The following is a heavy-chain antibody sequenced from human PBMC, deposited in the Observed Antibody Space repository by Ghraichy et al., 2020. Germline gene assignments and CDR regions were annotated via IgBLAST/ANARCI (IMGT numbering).Heavy chain of an antibody. D-gene: IGHD5-12*01. CDR2: ISSAGSIT. CDR1: GFTFSDYY. CDR3: ARDKGATIEYFDY. Sequence: GGSLRLSCVASGFTFSDYYMSWIRQAPGMGLEWISYISSAGSITQYADSVKGRFTISRDNAKNSLYLQMNSLRAEDTAVYYCARDKGATIEYFDYWGQGTLVTVSS. V-gene: IGHV3-11*01. J-gene: IGHJ4*02.